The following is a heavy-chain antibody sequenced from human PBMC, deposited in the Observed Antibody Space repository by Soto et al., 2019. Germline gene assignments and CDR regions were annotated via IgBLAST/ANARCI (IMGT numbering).Heavy chain of an antibody. Sequence: EVQLVESGGGLVQPGGSLRLSCAASGFTLSSYDIHWVRQATGEGLAWVSGIGSGGDTHYADSVKGRFIISREDGKNSLYLQMNNLGVGETVVYYCTRKTPPAGMEVWGQGATVTVSS. CDR1: GFTLSSYD. V-gene: IGHV3-13*01. CDR3: TRKTPPAGMEV. D-gene: IGHD6-19*01. J-gene: IGHJ6*02. CDR2: IGSGGDT.